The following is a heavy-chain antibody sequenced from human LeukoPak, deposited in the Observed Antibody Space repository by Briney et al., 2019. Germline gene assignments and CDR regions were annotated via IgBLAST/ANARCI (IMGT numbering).Heavy chain of an antibody. J-gene: IGHJ1*01. Sequence: PGGPLRLSCSASGFTLRSYAMTWVRQAPGKGLEWVSAIGGSTYYSGSVKGRFTISRDNSKNTLYLLMNSLTVEDTAVYYCAKGAAANFAEYFQEWGQGTLVTVSS. CDR2: IGGST. V-gene: IGHV3-23*01. CDR1: GFTLRSYA. CDR3: AKGAAANFAEYFQE. D-gene: IGHD2-2*01.